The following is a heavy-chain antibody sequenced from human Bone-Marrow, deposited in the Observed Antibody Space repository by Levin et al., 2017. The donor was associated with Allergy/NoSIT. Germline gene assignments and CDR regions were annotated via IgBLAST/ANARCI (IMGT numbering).Heavy chain of an antibody. J-gene: IGHJ4*02. CDR2: INPSSGTT. D-gene: IGHD3-16*01. Sequence: GESLKISCKTSGYRFTSHFIHWVRQAPGQGLEWVGIINPSSGTTSYGERVQGRVIMTRDTSTSTVYMELRSLRSEDTAMYYCARLGDGGDEWVEDFDYWGQGTLLTVSS. CDR3: ARLGDGGDEWVEDFDY. V-gene: IGHV1-46*01. CDR1: GYRFTSHF.